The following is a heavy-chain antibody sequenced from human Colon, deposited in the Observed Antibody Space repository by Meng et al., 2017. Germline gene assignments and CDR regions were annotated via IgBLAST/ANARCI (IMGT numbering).Heavy chain of an antibody. V-gene: IGHV4-4*03. CDR2: FFHTGRT. CDR3: ARHISILGQRGFDY. CDR1: GGSMSRNW. Sequence: PQDAAPVLVKPPGPLSLPWSVSGGSMSRNWWSWVRQPPGKGLEWIGEFFHTGRTNYDPSLKSRVAISVDKSNNQFSLKLTSVTAADTAVYYCARHISILGQRGFDYWGQGTLVTVSS. D-gene: IGHD3/OR15-3a*01. J-gene: IGHJ4*02.